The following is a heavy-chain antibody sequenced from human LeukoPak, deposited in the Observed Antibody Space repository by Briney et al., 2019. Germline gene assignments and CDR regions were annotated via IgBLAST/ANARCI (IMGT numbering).Heavy chain of an antibody. J-gene: IGHJ4*02. CDR1: VGSISSYS. CDR2: IYTSVST. D-gene: IGHD3-22*01. CDR3: ARDGSYYDSSGYLDY. Sequence: SETLCLSCTVPVGSISSYSSSCIRQTAGEGLWWIGRIYTSVSTNYNPSLKSRVTMSVDTSNNQFSLKLRSVTAADTAVYYCARDGSYYDSSGYLDYWGQGTLVTVSS. V-gene: IGHV4-4*07.